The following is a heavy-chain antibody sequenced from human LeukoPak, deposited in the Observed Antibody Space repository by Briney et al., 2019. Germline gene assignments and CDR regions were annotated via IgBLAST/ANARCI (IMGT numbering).Heavy chain of an antibody. CDR2: ISAYNGNT. CDR1: GYTFTSYG. J-gene: IGHJ6*02. Sequence: ASVKVSCKASGYTFTSYGISWVRQAPGQGLEWMGWISAYNGNTNYAQKLQGRVTMTTDTSTSTAYMELRSLRSDDTAVYYCARERSTAYYYYGMDVWGQGTTVTVSS. V-gene: IGHV1-18*01. CDR3: ARERSTAYYYYGMDV.